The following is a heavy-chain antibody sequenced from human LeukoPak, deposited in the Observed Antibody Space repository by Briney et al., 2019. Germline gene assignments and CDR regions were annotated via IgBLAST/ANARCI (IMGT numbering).Heavy chain of an antibody. D-gene: IGHD6-13*01. CDR1: GYTLTELS. V-gene: IGHV1-24*01. CDR3: ATNPQRIAAAGYYFDY. J-gene: IGHJ4*02. CDR2: FDPEDGET. Sequence: ASVKVSCKVSGYTLTELSMHWVRQAPGKGLEWMGGFDPEDGETIYAQKFQGRVTMTEDTSTDTAYMELSSLRSEDTAVYYCATNPQRIAAAGYYFDYWGQGTLVTVSS.